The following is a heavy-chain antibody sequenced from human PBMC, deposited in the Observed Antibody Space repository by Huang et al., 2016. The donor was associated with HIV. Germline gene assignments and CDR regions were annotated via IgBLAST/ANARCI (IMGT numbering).Heavy chain of an antibody. Sequence: EVQLVESGGGLVQPGGSLRLSCAASGFTFSSYSMNWVRQAPGKGLEWVSYISSSSITIYYADSVKGRFTISRDNAKNSLCLQMNSLRDEDTAVYYCARGIRYFGVVAYFDYWGQGALVTVSS. CDR3: ARGIRYFGVVAYFDY. CDR2: ISSSSITI. CDR1: GFTFSSYS. D-gene: IGHD3-3*01. J-gene: IGHJ4*02. V-gene: IGHV3-48*02.